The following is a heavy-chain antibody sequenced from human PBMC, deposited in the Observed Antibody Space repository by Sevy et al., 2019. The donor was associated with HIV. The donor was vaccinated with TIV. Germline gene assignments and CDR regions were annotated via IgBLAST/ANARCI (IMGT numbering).Heavy chain of an antibody. V-gene: IGHV3-66*01. J-gene: IGHJ4*02. CDR3: ARCKSCYGYALNY. D-gene: IGHD5-18*01. Sequence: GGYLRLSCAASGFTVNIKYMTWVRQAPGKGLEGVSVIFSDDTTYHADSVKVRFTISSDNFKNTLYLHMVSLRAEDTAVYYCARCKSCYGYALNYWGQGTLVTVSS. CDR1: GFTVNIKY. CDR2: IFSDDTT.